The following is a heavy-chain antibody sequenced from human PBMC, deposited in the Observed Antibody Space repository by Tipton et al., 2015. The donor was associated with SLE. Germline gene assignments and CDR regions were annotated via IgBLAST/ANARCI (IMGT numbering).Heavy chain of an antibody. J-gene: IGHJ4*02. Sequence: TLSLTCTVYGGSFSGYYWNWIRQPPGKGLEWIGEINHSGSTNYNPSLKSRVTISVDTSKNQFSLKLSSVTAADTAVYYCARGSEVTGSGDYWGQGTLVTVSS. CDR3: ARGSEVTGSGDY. CDR1: GGSFSGYY. CDR2: INHSGST. V-gene: IGHV4-34*01. D-gene: IGHD1-26*01.